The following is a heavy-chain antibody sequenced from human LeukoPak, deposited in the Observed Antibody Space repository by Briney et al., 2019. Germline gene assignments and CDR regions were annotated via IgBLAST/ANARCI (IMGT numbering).Heavy chain of an antibody. V-gene: IGHV3-23*01. CDR2: ISGSGGSM. Sequence: GGSLRLSCAASGFTFSISAMSWVRQAPGKGLEWVSSISGSGGSMFYADSVKGRFTISRDISKNTLYLQMNSLRAEDTAVYYCARTYSSSWPFDYWGQGTLVTVSS. CDR3: ARTYSSSWPFDY. D-gene: IGHD6-13*01. J-gene: IGHJ4*02. CDR1: GFTFSISA.